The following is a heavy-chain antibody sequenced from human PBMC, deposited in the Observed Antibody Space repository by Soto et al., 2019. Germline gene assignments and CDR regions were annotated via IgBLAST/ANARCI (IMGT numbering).Heavy chain of an antibody. CDR1: GFTFSSYG. Sequence: QVQLVESGGGVVQPGRSLRLSCAASGFTFSSYGMHWVRQAPGKGLEWVAVISYDGSNKYYADSMKGRFTISRDNSKNTLYLQMNSLRAEDTAVYYCAKNENGMDVWGQGTTVTVSS. CDR2: ISYDGSNK. J-gene: IGHJ6*02. CDR3: AKNENGMDV. V-gene: IGHV3-30*18.